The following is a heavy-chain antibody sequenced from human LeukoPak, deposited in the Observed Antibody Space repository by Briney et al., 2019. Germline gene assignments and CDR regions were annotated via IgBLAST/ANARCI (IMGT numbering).Heavy chain of an antibody. CDR1: GGSISSYY. CDR2: IYTSGST. D-gene: IGHD3-10*01. J-gene: IGHJ5*02. Sequence: PSETLSLTCTVSGGSISSYYWSWIRQPAGKGLEWIGRIYTSGSTNYNPSLKSRVTMSVDTSKNQFSLKLSSVTAADTAVYYCARAGVYYGSGSYNWFDPWGQGTLVTVSS. V-gene: IGHV4-4*07. CDR3: ARAGVYYGSGSYNWFDP.